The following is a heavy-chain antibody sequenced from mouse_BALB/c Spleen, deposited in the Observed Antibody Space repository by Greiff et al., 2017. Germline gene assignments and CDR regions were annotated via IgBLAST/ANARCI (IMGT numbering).Heavy chain of an antibody. V-gene: IGHV3-8*02. CDR2: ISYSGST. Sequence: VQLKESGPSLVKPSQTLSLTCSVTGDSITSGYWNWIRKFPGNKLEYMGYISYSGSTYYNPSLKSRISITRDTSKNQYYLQLNSVTTEDTATYYCARTPYYGSSYGAMDYWGQGTSVTVSA. CDR1: GDSITSGY. J-gene: IGHJ4*01. D-gene: IGHD1-1*01. CDR3: ARTPYYGSSYGAMDY.